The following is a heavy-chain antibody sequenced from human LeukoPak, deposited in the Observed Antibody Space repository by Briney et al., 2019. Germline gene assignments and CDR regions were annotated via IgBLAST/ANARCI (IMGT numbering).Heavy chain of an antibody. V-gene: IGHV3-53*01. J-gene: IGHJ4*02. CDR1: GFTFSIYS. D-gene: IGHD4/OR15-4a*01. CDR3: ARRAGAYSHPYDY. CDR2: IYSGTT. Sequence: GGSLRLSCAASGFTFSIYSMNWVRQAPGKGLEWVSFIYSGTTHYSDSVKGRFTISRDNSKNTLYLQMNSLRAEDTAVYYCARRAGAYSHPYDYWGQGTLVTVSS.